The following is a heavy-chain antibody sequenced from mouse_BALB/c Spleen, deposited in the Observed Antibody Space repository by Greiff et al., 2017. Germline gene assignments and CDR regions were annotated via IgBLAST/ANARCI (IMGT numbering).Heavy chain of an antibody. CDR3: ADDGYYGPFAY. CDR1: GYSITSGYY. J-gene: IGHJ3*01. D-gene: IGHD2-3*01. Sequence: EVQLQESGPGLVKPSQSLSLTCSVTGYSITSGYYWNWIRQFPGNKLEWMGYISYDGSNNYNPSLKNRISITRDTSKNQFFLQLNSVTTEDTATYYCADDGYYGPFAYWGQGTLVTVSA. CDR2: ISYDGSN. V-gene: IGHV3-6*02.